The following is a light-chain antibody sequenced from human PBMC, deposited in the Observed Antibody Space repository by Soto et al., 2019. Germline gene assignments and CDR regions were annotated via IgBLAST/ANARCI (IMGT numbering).Light chain of an antibody. V-gene: IGKV3-20*01. CDR1: QSVSNNY. CDR2: GAS. J-gene: IGKJ1*01. CDR3: QQYGRSGA. Sequence: EIVLTQSPGTLSLSPGEGATLSCRASQSVSNNYLAWYQQKPGQAPRLLIYGASNRSTGIPDRFSGSGSGTDFTLTISRLEPEDFAVYYCQQYGRSGAFGQGTKVDIK.